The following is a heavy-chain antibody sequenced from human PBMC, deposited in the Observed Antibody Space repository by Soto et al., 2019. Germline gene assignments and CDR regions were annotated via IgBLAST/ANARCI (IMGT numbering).Heavy chain of an antibody. CDR3: AREGLRHIQH. J-gene: IGHJ1*01. CDR2: IYYSGST. D-gene: IGHD2-21*01. CDR1: GGSISSGGYY. Sequence: SETLSLTCTVSGGSISSGGYYWSWIRQHPGKGLEWIGYIYYSGSTYYNPSLKSRVTISVDTSKNQFSLKLGSVTAADTAVYYCAREGLRHIQHWGQGTLVTVSS. V-gene: IGHV4-31*03.